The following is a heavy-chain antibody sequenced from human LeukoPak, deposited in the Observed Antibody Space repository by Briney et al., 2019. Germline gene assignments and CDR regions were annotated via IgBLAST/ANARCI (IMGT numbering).Heavy chain of an antibody. CDR3: GIQMVYAFDY. J-gene: IGHJ4*02. Sequence: SETLSLTCTVSGGSISSSNYYWGWIRQPPGKGLEWIGSIYHSGSTYYNSSLKSRVTISVDTSKNQFSLKLSSVTAADTVVYYCGIQMVYAFDYWGQGTLVTVSS. D-gene: IGHD2-8*01. V-gene: IGHV4-39*01. CDR1: GGSISSSNYY. CDR2: IYHSGST.